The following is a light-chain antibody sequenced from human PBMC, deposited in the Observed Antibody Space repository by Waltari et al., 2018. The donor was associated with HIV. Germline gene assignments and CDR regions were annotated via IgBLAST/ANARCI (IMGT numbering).Light chain of an antibody. V-gene: IGLV1-44*01. Sequence: QSVLTQPPSASGTPGQRVTISCSGSSSNIGSNSVHWYQQLPGTAPKLLIYNNNERPSGVPDRFSGSRSDTSASLAISGLQSEDEADYYCAAWDDSLSGRVFGGGTKLTVL. CDR1: SSNIGSNS. CDR3: AAWDDSLSGRV. J-gene: IGLJ2*01. CDR2: NNN.